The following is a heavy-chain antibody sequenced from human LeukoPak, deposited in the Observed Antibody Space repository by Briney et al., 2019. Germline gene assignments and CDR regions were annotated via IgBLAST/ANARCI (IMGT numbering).Heavy chain of an antibody. CDR1: GYTFSYYA. CDR3: ARERVVAAIALDNAFDI. CDR2: INTNTGNP. V-gene: IGHV7-4-1*02. D-gene: IGHD2-15*01. Sequence: GASVKVSCKASGYTFSYYAMNWVRQAPGQGLEWMGWINTNTGNPTYAQGFTGRFVFSLDTSVSTAYLQISSLKAEDTAVYYCARERVVAAIALDNAFDIWGQGTMVSVSS. J-gene: IGHJ3*02.